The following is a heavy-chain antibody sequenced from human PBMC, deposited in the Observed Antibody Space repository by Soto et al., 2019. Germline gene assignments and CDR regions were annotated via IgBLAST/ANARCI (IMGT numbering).Heavy chain of an antibody. V-gene: IGHV4-39*01. CDR1: GGSISSSSYY. J-gene: IGHJ4*02. Sequence: SETLSLTCTVSGGSISSSSYYWGWIRQPPGKGLEWIGSIYYSGSTYYNPSLKSRVTISVDTSKNQFSLKLSSVTAADTAVHYCARRELSSGWFGGESKEFNDYWGQGTLVTVSS. CDR2: IYYSGST. CDR3: ARRELSSGWFGGESKEFNDY. D-gene: IGHD6-19*01.